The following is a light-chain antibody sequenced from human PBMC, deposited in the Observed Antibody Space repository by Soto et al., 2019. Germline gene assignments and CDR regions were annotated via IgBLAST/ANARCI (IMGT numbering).Light chain of an antibody. CDR3: QRNYRTPLT. J-gene: IGKJ4*01. CDR2: DAS. CDR1: QSINIY. V-gene: IGKV1-39*01. Sequence: DIQMTQSPSSLSASVGDRVTIACRASQSINIYLSWYQQEPGKAPKLLMYDASSLQSGVPSRFSGSGSGTHFTLTISSLQREDFATYYCQRNYRTPLTFGGGTKVEIK.